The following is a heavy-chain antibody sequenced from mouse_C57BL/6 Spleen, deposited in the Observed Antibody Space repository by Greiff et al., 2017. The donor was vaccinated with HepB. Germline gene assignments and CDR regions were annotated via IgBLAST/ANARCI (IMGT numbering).Heavy chain of an antibody. J-gene: IGHJ1*03. Sequence: EVQRVESGGGLVKPGGSLKLSCAASGFTFSDYGMHWVRQAPEKGLEWVAYISSGSSTIYYADTVKGRFTIARDNAKNTLFLQMTSLRSEDTAMYYCARRSSYPYWYFDVWGTGTTVTVSS. CDR2: ISSGSSTI. CDR1: GFTFSDYG. D-gene: IGHD1-1*01. V-gene: IGHV5-17*01. CDR3: ARRSSYPYWYFDV.